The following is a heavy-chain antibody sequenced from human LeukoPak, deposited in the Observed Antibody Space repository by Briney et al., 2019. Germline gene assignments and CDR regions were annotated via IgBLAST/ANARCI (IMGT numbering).Heavy chain of an antibody. D-gene: IGHD5-18*01. V-gene: IGHV4-31*03. CDR3: ARLLYSYDPKPNYFDY. CDR2: IYYSGST. CDR1: GTGSIISGGHY. Sequence: SETLSLTCTVSGTGSIISGGHYWSWIRQHPGKGLEWLGYIYYSGSTYYNPSLKSRLSISVDTSKNQLSLNLNSVTAADTAVYYCARLLYSYDPKPNYFDYWGQGTLVTVSS. J-gene: IGHJ4*02.